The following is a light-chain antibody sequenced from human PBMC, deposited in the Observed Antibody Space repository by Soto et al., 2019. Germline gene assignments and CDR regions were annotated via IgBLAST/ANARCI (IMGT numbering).Light chain of an antibody. J-gene: IGKJ1*01. CDR1: QSVSSSY. CDR3: QQYEKWPWT. CDR2: GAF. Sequence: EIVLPQSPGTLSLSPGERATLSCRASQSVSSSYLAWYQQKPGQAPRLLIYGAFSRATDIPDRFSGGGSGTEFTLTISSLQSEDFAVYYCQQYEKWPWTFGQGSKVDIK. V-gene: IGKV3-20*01.